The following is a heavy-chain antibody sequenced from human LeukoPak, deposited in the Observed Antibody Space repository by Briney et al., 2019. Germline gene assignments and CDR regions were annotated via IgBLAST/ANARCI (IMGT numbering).Heavy chain of an antibody. J-gene: IGHJ4*02. CDR2: VYYSGSA. CDR3: ARRRPSHYFDY. CDR1: GGSISSSSYY. Sequence: PSETLSLTCTVSGGSISSSSYYWGWIRQPPGKGLEWIGSVYYSGSAYSNPSLKSRVTISVDTSKNQFSLKLSSVTAADTAVYYCARRRPSHYFDYWGKGTLVTVSS. V-gene: IGHV4-39*01.